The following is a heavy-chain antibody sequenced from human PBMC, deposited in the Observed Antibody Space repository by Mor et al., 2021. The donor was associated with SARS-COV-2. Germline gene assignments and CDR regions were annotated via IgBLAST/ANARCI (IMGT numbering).Heavy chain of an antibody. CDR3: ARRAPGGYSGYDFTF. V-gene: IGHV5-51*01. D-gene: IGHD5-12*01. Sequence: PSFQGQVTISADKSISTAYLQWSSLRASDTAVYYCARRAPGGYSGYDFTFWGQGTLVTVSS. J-gene: IGHJ4*02.